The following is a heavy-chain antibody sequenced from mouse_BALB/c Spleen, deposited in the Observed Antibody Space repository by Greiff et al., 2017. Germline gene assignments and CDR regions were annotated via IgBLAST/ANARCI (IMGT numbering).Heavy chain of an antibody. CDR1: GYSITSGYY. CDR2: ISYDGSN. V-gene: IGHV3-6*02. D-gene: IGHD2-3*01. Sequence: EVKLMESGPGLVKPSQSLSLTCSVTGYSITSGYYWNWIRQFPGNKLEWMGYISYDGSNNYNPSLKNRISITRDTSKNQFFLKLNSVTTEDTATYYCARWLLRGYWYFDVWGAGTTVTVSS. J-gene: IGHJ1*01. CDR3: ARWLLRGYWYFDV.